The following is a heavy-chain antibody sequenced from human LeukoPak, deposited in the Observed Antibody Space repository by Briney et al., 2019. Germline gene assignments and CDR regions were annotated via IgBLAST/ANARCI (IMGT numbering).Heavy chain of an antibody. J-gene: IGHJ4*02. D-gene: IGHD3-22*01. CDR2: FRSKTDGGTI. Sequence: GGSLRLSCAASGFTFSNAWMSWVRQAPGKGLEWVGRFRSKTDGGTIDYAAPVKGRFTISRDDSRNTLYLQMNSLKTEDTAVYYCTTEGDNYYDSSDYYYDDYWGQGTLVTVSS. V-gene: IGHV3-15*05. CDR1: GFTFSNAW. CDR3: TTEGDNYYDSSDYYYDDY.